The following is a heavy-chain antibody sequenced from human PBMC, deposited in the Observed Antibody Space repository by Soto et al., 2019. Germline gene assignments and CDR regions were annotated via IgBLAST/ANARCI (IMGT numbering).Heavy chain of an antibody. CDR3: SRVVGAARPDNWFGP. D-gene: IGHD6-6*01. Sequence: ASVKVSCKASGDTYTSYARHWVRQAPGQRLEWMGWINAGNGNTKYSQKFQGRVTITRDTSASTAYMELSSLRSEDTAVYYCSRVVGAARPDNWFGPWGQGTLVTVSS. J-gene: IGHJ5*02. V-gene: IGHV1-3*01. CDR2: INAGNGNT. CDR1: GDTYTSYA.